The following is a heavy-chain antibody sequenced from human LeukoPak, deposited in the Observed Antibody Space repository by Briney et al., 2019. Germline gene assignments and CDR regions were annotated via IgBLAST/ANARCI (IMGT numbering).Heavy chain of an antibody. V-gene: IGHV3-66*02. J-gene: IGHJ4*02. D-gene: IGHD6-13*01. CDR2: IYGDGRT. Sequence: GGSLRLSCVVSGFSVSNNYIIWVRQAPGNGLERVSVIYGDGRTSHSASVRGRFTISRDNSKNTLYLQMNSLRAEDTAVYYCAKGSGIAAVGYFDYWGQGTLVTVSS. CDR3: AKGSGIAAVGYFDY. CDR1: GFSVSNNY.